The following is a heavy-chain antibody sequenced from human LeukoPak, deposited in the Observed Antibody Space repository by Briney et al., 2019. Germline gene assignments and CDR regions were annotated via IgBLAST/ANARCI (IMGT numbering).Heavy chain of an antibody. J-gene: IGHJ4*02. CDR1: GYTFTGYY. D-gene: IGHD6-19*01. V-gene: IGHV1-2*04. CDR2: INPNSGGT. CDR3: ARAGIGIAVAGLDY. Sequence: ASVKVSCKASGYTFTGYYMHWVRQAPGQGLEWMGWINPNSGGTNYAQKFQGWVTMTRDTSISTAYMELSRLRSDDTAVYYCARAGIGIAVAGLDYWGQGTLVTVSS.